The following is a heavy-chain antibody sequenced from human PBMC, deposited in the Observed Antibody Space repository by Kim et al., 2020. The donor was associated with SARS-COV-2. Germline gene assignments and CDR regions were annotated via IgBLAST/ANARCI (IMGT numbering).Heavy chain of an antibody. V-gene: IGHV3-53*01. CDR3: ASSVTTTGGYDV. J-gene: IGHJ3*01. D-gene: IGHD2-8*02. CDR2: T. Sequence: TSYADSVKGRFTISRDSATNTLYLQMSSLRAEDTAMFYCASSVTTTGGYDVWGQGTKVTVSS.